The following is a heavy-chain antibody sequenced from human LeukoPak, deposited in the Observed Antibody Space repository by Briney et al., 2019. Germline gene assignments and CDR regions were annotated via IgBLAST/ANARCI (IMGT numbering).Heavy chain of an antibody. CDR3: ARVHGAYPFDY. Sequence: GGSLRLSCAASGFSFGSYWMNWVRQAPGKGLEWVAAIKQAGTQKFYVDSVKGRFTISRDNAKNSLYLQMNSLRAEDTAVYYCARVHGAYPFDYWGQGTLVTVSS. CDR2: IKQAGTQK. J-gene: IGHJ4*02. CDR1: GFSFGSYW. D-gene: IGHD4/OR15-4a*01. V-gene: IGHV3-7*01.